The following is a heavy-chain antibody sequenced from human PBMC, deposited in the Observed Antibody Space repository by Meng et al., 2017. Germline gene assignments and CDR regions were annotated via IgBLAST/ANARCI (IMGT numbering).Heavy chain of an antibody. CDR3: ARARQKGVGVIQY. V-gene: IGHV4-59*01. D-gene: IGHD1-26*01. Sequence: QGDLHETGPGVVKPSETLSLSCTVSGGSTSSYYWSWIRQRPGKGLEWIAYIYYSGTTTNTPSLKSLVTISVDTSKKQFSLKLSSVTAADTAVYFCARARQKGVGVIQYWGQGTLVTVSS. CDR2: IYYSGTT. J-gene: IGHJ4*02. CDR1: GGSTSSYY.